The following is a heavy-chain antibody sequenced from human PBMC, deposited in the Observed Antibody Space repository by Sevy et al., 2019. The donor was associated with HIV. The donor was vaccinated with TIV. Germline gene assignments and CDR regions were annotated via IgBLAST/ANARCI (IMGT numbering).Heavy chain of an antibody. D-gene: IGHD3-22*01. CDR3: AKEGYQSSGYYH. Sequence: GGYLRLSCAASGFTFSSYAMTWVRQAPGKGLEWVSAISGSGGYTYYADSVKGRFTISRDNSKKTLDLEMHSLRAEDTAVYYCAKEGYQSSGYYHWGQGTLVIVSS. V-gene: IGHV3-23*01. CDR2: ISGSGGYT. J-gene: IGHJ5*02. CDR1: GFTFSSYA.